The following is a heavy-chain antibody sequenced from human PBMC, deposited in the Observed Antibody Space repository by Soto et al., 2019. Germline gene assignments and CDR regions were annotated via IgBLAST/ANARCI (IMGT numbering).Heavy chain of an antibody. CDR3: ARILCSSTSCYTFDY. D-gene: IGHD2-2*02. Sequence: LRLSCAASGFTFSSYWMSWVRQAPGKGLEWVANMRQDGSEKYYVDSVKGRFTISRDNAKNSLYLQMNSLRAEDTAVYYCARILCSSTSCYTFDYWGQGTPVTVSS. CDR1: GFTFSSYW. J-gene: IGHJ4*02. V-gene: IGHV3-7*03. CDR2: MRQDGSEK.